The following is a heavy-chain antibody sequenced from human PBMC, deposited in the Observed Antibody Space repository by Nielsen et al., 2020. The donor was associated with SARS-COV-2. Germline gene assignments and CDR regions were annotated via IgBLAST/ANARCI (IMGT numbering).Heavy chain of an antibody. Sequence: GESLKISCAASGFTFSSYGMHWVRQAPGKGLEWVAVIWYDGSNKYYADSVKGRFTISRDNSKNTLYLQMNSLRAEDTAVYYCARDPLYCSSTSCYRVYYMDVWGKGTTVTVSS. CDR1: GFTFSSYG. CDR2: IWYDGSNK. J-gene: IGHJ6*03. CDR3: ARDPLYCSSTSCYRVYYMDV. D-gene: IGHD2-2*01. V-gene: IGHV3-33*01.